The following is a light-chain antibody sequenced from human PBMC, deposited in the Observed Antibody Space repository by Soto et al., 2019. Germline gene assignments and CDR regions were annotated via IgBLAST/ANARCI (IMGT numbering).Light chain of an antibody. CDR3: ASWDARLGAVT. V-gene: IGLV1-47*02. CDR2: SNN. CDR1: SSNIGGTNY. J-gene: IGLJ2*01. Sequence: QSVLTQPPSASGTPGQRVFISCSGSSSNIGGTNYAYWYQQLPGAAPKLLMHSNNLRPSGVPERISGSKSGTSASLAISGLRSEDEAVYYCASWDARLGAVTFGGGTKGTVL.